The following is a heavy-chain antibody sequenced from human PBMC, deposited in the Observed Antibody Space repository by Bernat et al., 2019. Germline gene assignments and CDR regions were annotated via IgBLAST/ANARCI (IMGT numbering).Heavy chain of an antibody. D-gene: IGHD3-16*01. CDR1: GFTFSSYA. CDR3: AKFYTPDQRKNWGEWPSRVNAFDI. CDR2: ISGSGGST. V-gene: IGHV3-23*01. J-gene: IGHJ3*02. Sequence: EVQLLESGGGLVQPGGSLRLSCAASGFTFSSYAMSWVRQAPGKGLEWVSAISGSGGSTYYADSVQGRFTISRDNSKNTLYLQMNSLRAEDTAVYYCAKFYTPDQRKNWGEWPSRVNAFDIWGQGTMVTVSS.